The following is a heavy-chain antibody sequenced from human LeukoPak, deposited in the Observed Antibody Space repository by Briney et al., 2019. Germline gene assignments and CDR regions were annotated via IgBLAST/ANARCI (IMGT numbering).Heavy chain of an antibody. CDR2: INSTDVTI. Sequence: PGGSLRLSCAASRFTFSNYYTNWIRSAPGEGLEWASTINSTDVTITYAYSVKGRFTMSRDNAKNLRFLQMNSLTAEDTAVYFCAREHHSGTWDYYHMDVWGKGTTVTVSS. V-gene: IGHV3-11*01. CDR1: RFTFSNYY. D-gene: IGHD2-15*01. CDR3: AREHHSGTWDYYHMDV. J-gene: IGHJ6*04.